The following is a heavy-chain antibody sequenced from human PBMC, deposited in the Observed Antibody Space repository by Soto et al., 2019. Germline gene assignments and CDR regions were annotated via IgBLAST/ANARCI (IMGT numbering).Heavy chain of an antibody. D-gene: IGHD3-10*01. Sequence: HGESLKISCKGSGYSFTSYWIGWVRQMPGKGLEWMGIIYPGDSDTRYSPSFQGQVTISADKSISTAYLQWSSLKASDTAMYYCARHYYYGSGSATADAFDIWGQGTMVTVSS. CDR3: ARHYYYGSGSATADAFDI. V-gene: IGHV5-51*01. J-gene: IGHJ3*02. CDR2: IYPGDSDT. CDR1: GYSFTSYW.